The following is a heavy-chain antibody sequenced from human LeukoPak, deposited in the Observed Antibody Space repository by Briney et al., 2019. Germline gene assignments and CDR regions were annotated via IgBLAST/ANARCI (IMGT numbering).Heavy chain of an antibody. Sequence: ISGSGGSTYYADSVKGRFTISRDNSKNTLYLQMNSLRAEDTAVYYCAKDSSSSEEATWFDPWGQGTLVTVSS. CDR2: ISGSGGST. V-gene: IGHV3-23*01. J-gene: IGHJ5*02. D-gene: IGHD6-6*01. CDR3: AKDSSSSEEATWFDP.